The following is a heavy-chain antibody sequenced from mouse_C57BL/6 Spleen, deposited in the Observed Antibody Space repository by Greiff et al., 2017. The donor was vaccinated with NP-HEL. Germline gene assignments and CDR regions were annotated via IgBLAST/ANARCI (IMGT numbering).Heavy chain of an antibody. D-gene: IGHD3-2*02. V-gene: IGHV1-69*01. Sequence: QVHVKQPGAELVMPGASVKLSCKASGYTFTSYWMHWVKQRPGQGLEWIGEIDPSDSYTNYNQKFKGKSTLTVDKSSSTAYMQLSSLTSEDSAVYYCAFSSGSPAWFAYWGQGTLVTVSA. CDR3: AFSSGSPAWFAY. CDR1: GYTFTSYW. CDR2: IDPSDSYT. J-gene: IGHJ3*01.